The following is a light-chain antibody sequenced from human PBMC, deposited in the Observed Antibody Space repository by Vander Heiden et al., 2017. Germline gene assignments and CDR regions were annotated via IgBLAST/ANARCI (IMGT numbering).Light chain of an antibody. CDR3: QVWDSSSDHVV. V-gene: IGLV3-21*02. J-gene: IGLJ2*01. Sequence: SYVLTPPPSVAVAPGQRARITWGGNNIGSKSVHWYQQNPGQAPVLVVYDDSDRPSGIPERFSGSNSVNTATLTISRVEAGDEADYYCQVWDSSSDHVVFGGGTKLTVL. CDR1: NIGSKS. CDR2: DDS.